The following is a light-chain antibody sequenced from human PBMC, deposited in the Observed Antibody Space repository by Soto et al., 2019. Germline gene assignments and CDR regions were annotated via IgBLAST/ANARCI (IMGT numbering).Light chain of an antibody. J-gene: IGKJ5*01. CDR3: QQSYSTPRIT. CDR1: QSISSY. CDR2: AAS. V-gene: IGKV1-39*01. Sequence: DIQMTQSPSSLPASVGYRFTITCLASQSISSYLNWYQQKPGKAPKLLIYAASSLQSGVPLRFSGSGSGTDFTLTISSLQPEDFATYYCQQSYSTPRITVGQGTRLEIK.